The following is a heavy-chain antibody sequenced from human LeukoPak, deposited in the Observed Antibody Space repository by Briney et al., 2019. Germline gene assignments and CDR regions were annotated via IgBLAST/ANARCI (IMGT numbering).Heavy chain of an antibody. CDR3: ARARRARSSGWSHPYYYYYMDV. J-gene: IGHJ6*03. CDR1: GGSISSGSYY. V-gene: IGHV4-61*02. Sequence: SETLSLTCTVSGGSISSGSYYCSWIRQPAGKGLEWIGRIYTSGSTNYSPSLKSRVTISVDTSKNQFSLKLSSVTAADTAVYYCARARRARSSGWSHPYYYYYMDVWGKGTTVTISS. D-gene: IGHD3-10*01. CDR2: IYTSGST.